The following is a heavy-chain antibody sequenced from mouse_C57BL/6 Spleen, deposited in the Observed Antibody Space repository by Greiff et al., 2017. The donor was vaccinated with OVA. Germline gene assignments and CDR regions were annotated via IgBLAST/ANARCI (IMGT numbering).Heavy chain of an antibody. V-gene: IGHV1-50*01. J-gene: IGHJ2*01. D-gene: IGHD1-1*02. CDR1: GYTFTSYW. CDR3: ARKVGYFDY. Sequence: QVQLQQPGAELVKPGASVKLSCKASGYTFTSYWMQWVNQRPGQGLEWIGEIDPSDSYTNYNQKFKGKATLTVDTSSSTAYMQLSSLTSEDSAVYYCARKVGYFDYWGQGTTLTVSS. CDR2: IDPSDSYT.